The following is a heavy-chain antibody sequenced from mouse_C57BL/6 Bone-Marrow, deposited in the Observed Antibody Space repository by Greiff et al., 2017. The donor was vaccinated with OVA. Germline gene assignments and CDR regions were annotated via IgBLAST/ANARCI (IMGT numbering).Heavy chain of an antibody. Sequence: VHVKQSGPELVKPGASVKIPCKASGYTFTDYNMDWVKQSHGKSLEWIGDINPNNGGTIYNQKFKGKATLTVDKSSRTAYMELRSLTSEDTAVYYCARSPIYYYGSSYGYFDYWGQGTTLTVSS. D-gene: IGHD1-1*01. V-gene: IGHV1-18*01. CDR3: ARSPIYYYGSSYGYFDY. J-gene: IGHJ2*01. CDR2: INPNNGGT. CDR1: GYTFTDYN.